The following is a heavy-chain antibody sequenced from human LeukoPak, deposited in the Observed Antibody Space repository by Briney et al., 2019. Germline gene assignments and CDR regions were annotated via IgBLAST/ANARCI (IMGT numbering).Heavy chain of an antibody. Sequence: GGSLRLSCAASGFTFSSYSMNWVRRAAGKGLKWVSYISSSSSTIYYADSVKGRFTISRDNAKNSLYLQMNSLRAEDTAVYYCAGLDYYDSSGYYYYYYYMDVWGKGTTVTVSS. D-gene: IGHD3-22*01. J-gene: IGHJ6*03. CDR2: ISSSSSTI. CDR1: GFTFSSYS. V-gene: IGHV3-48*01. CDR3: AGLDYYDSSGYYYYYYYMDV.